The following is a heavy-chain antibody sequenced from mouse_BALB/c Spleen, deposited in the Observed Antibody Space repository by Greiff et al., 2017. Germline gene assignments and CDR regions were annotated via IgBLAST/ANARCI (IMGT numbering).Heavy chain of an antibody. D-gene: IGHD1-1*01. CDR2: ISSGGST. CDR3: ARGIYYYGSSYFDY. V-gene: IGHV5-6-5*01. CDR1: GFTFSSYA. Sequence: EVHLVESGGGLVKPGGSLKLSCAASGFTFSSYAMSWVRQTPEKRLEWVASISSGGSTYYPDSVKGRFTISRDNARNILYLQMSSLRSEDTAMYYCARGIYYYGSSYFDYWGQGTTLTVSS. J-gene: IGHJ2*01.